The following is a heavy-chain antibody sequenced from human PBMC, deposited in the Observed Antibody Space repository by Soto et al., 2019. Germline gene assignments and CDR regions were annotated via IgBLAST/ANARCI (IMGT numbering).Heavy chain of an antibody. D-gene: IGHD3-16*01. CDR1: GFTFSSYG. CDR3: AKGGIPDL. Sequence: QVQLVESGGGVVQPGRSLRLSCAASGFTFSSYGMHWVRQAPGKGLEWVAVISYDGSNKYYADSVKGRFTISRDNSKNTLYLQINSLRAEDTAVYYCAKGGIPDLWGRGTLVTVSS. V-gene: IGHV3-30*18. J-gene: IGHJ2*01. CDR2: ISYDGSNK.